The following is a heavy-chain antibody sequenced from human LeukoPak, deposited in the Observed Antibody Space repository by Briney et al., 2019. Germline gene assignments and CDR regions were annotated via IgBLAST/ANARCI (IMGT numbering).Heavy chain of an antibody. CDR3: ARDLFAYYGLLAPLDY. CDR2: INTDNHKT. V-gene: IGHV1-18*01. CDR1: GYTFINYG. D-gene: IGHD3-3*01. Sequence: GAAVKVSCKASGYTFINYGVSWVRQAPGQGLDWMGWINTDNHKTNYAQKFQGRITMTADTSTSTAFMELRSLRSDDTAVYYCARDLFAYYGLLAPLDYWGQGTLLTVSS. J-gene: IGHJ4*02.